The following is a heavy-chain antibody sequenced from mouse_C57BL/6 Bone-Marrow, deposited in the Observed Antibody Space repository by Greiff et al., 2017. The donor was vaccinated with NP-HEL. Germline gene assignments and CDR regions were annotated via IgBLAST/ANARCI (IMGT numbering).Heavy chain of an antibody. Sequence: VQGVESGAELVRPGTSVKVSCKASGYAFTNYLIEWVKQRPGQGLEWIGVINPGSGGTNYNEKFKGKATLTADKSSSTAYMQLSSLTSEDSAVDFCARFYYEYFDYWGQGTTLTVSS. CDR2: INPGSGGT. V-gene: IGHV1-54*01. CDR1: GYAFTNYL. J-gene: IGHJ2*01. D-gene: IGHD2-4*01. CDR3: ARFYYEYFDY.